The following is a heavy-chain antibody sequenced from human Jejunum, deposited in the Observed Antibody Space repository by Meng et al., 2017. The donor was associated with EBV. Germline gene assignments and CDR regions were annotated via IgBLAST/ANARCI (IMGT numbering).Heavy chain of an antibody. CDR3: ARNYRDY. CDR2: INNDGSTT. Sequence: VHLGESGGGLVQPGGSLRLSCAASGFTFSTYWMHWVRQTPGKGLEWVSRINNDGSTTQYADSVRGRFTISRDNAKSTLYLQMNSLTAEDTAVYYCARNYRDYWGQGTLVTVSS. CDR1: GFTFSTYW. V-gene: IGHV3-74*03. D-gene: IGHD4-11*01. J-gene: IGHJ4*02.